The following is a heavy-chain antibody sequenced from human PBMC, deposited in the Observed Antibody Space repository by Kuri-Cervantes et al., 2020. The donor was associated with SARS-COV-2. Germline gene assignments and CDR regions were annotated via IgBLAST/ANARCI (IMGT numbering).Heavy chain of an antibody. D-gene: IGHD6-19*01. V-gene: IGHV4-39*01. CDR3: ATGSQWLGYLDY. J-gene: IGHJ4*02. CDR2: IYYSGST. Sequence: GSLRLSCTVSGGSISSSSYYWGWIRQPPGKGLEWIGSIYYSGSTYYNPSLKSRVTISVDTSKNQFSLKLSSVTAADTAVYYCATGSQWLGYLDYWGQGTLVTVSS. CDR1: GGSISSSSYY.